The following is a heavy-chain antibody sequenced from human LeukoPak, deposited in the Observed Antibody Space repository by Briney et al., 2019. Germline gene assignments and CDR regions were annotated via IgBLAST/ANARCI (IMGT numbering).Heavy chain of an antibody. CDR3: ARDKDSGSYQGVRAAFDI. D-gene: IGHD1-26*01. CDR1: GGSISSSNW. CDR2: IYHSGST. J-gene: IGHJ3*02. V-gene: IGHV4-4*02. Sequence: SETLSLTCAVSGGSISSSNWWSWVRQPPGKGLEWIGEIYHSGSTNYNPSLKSRVTISVDKSKNQFSLKLSSVTAADTAVYYCARDKDSGSYQGVRAAFDIWGQGTMVTVSS.